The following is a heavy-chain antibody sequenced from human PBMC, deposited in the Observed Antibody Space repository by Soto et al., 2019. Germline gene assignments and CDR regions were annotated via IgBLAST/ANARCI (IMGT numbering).Heavy chain of an antibody. Sequence: SVKVSCKASGGTFSSYTISWVRQAPGQGLEWMGRIIPILGIANYAQKFQGRVTITADKSTSTAYMELSSLRSEDTAVYYCARGHCSGGSCYSKDAFDIWGQGTMVTVSS. CDR2: IIPILGIA. D-gene: IGHD2-15*01. V-gene: IGHV1-69*02. CDR1: GGTFSSYT. J-gene: IGHJ3*02. CDR3: ARGHCSGGSCYSKDAFDI.